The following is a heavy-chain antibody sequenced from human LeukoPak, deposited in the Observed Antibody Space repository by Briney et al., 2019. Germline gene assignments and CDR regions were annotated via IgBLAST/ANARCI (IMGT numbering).Heavy chain of an antibody. V-gene: IGHV3-15*01. CDR2: IKSKTDGGTT. J-gene: IGHJ4*02. CDR3: ATEYYGSYNY. D-gene: IGHD1-26*01. Sequence: GGSLRLSCAASGFIFSNAWMSWVRQAPGKGLEWVGHIKSKTDGGTTDYAAPVKDRFTISRDDSQNTLYLQMNSLKTEDTAVYYCATEYYGSYNYWGQGTLVTVSS. CDR1: GFIFSNAW.